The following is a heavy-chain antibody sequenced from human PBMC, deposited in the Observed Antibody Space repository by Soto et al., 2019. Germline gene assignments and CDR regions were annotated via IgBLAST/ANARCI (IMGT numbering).Heavy chain of an antibody. CDR3: ARDLGRFLEWLLGSDY. CDR2: ISYDGSNK. CDR1: GFTFSSYA. D-gene: IGHD3-3*01. Sequence: QVQLVESGGGVVQPGRSLRLSCAASGFTFSSYAMHWVRQAPGKGLEWVAVISYDGSNKYYADSVKGRFTISRDNSKNTLYLQMNSLRAEDTAVYYCARDLGRFLEWLLGSDYWGQGTLVTVSS. J-gene: IGHJ4*02. V-gene: IGHV3-30-3*01.